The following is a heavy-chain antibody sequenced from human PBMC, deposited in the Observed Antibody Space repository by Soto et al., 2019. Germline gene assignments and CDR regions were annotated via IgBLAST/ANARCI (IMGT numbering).Heavy chain of an antibody. Sequence: GGSLRLSCAASGFTFSSYSMNWVRQAPGKGLEWVSSISSSSSYIYYADSVKGRFTISRDNAKNSLYLQMNSLRAEDTAVYYCARNNYIWGSYRPDYYYYYMDVWGKGTTVTVSS. V-gene: IGHV3-21*01. CDR1: GFTFSSYS. CDR2: ISSSSSYI. D-gene: IGHD3-16*02. J-gene: IGHJ6*03. CDR3: ARNNYIWGSYRPDYYYYYMDV.